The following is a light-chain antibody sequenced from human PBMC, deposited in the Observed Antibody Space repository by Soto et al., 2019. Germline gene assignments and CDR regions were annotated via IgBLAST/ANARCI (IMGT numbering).Light chain of an antibody. CDR2: KVS. Sequence: DVVMTQSPLSLPVTLGQPASISCRSSQSLVHSDGNTYLNWFHQRPGQSPRRLIYKVSNRDSGVQDRLSGSGSDTFFTLKTRGVGVELVGFFYCSKVTPWPPNLFGQGTKLEI. CDR1: QSLVHSDGNTY. CDR3: SKVTPWPPNL. V-gene: IGKV2-30*02. J-gene: IGKJ2*01.